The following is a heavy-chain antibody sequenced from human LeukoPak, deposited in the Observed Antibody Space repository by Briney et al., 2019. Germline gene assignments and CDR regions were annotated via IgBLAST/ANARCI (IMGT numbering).Heavy chain of an antibody. J-gene: IGHJ6*03. CDR3: ARDPYNGNYGDSYYYFMDA. CDR1: GFTFSNYN. CDR2: ITSSSMYI. Sequence: GGSLRLSCAASGFTFSNYNMNWVRQTPGKGLEWVSSITSSSMYIYYADSVKGRFTISRDNAKNSLSLQMNSLRAEDTAVYYCARDPYNGNYGDSYYYFMDAWGKGTTVTISS. D-gene: IGHD1-26*01. V-gene: IGHV3-21*01.